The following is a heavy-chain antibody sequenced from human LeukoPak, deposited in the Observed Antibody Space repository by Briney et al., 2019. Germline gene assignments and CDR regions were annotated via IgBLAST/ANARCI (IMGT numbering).Heavy chain of an antibody. Sequence: GASVKVSCKASGYTFTSYYMHWVRQAPGQGLEWMGIINPSGGGTSYAQKSQGRVTMTRDMSTSTVYMELSSLRSEYTAVYYCARSEQLVRYFYFDYWGQGTLVTVSS. CDR1: GYTFTSYY. V-gene: IGHV1-46*01. D-gene: IGHD6-6*01. J-gene: IGHJ4*02. CDR3: ARSEQLVRYFYFDY. CDR2: INPSGGGT.